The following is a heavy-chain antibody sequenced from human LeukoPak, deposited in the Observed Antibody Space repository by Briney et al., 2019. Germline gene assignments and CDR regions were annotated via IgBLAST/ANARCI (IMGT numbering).Heavy chain of an antibody. Sequence: PGRSLRLSCTASGFTFGDYAMSWVRQAPGKGLEWVGFIRSKACGGTTEYAASVKGRFTISRDDSKSIAYLQMNSLKTEDTAVYYCTRDVLLRTGYYNVRGDLIDAFDIWGQGTMVTVSS. CDR2: IRSKACGGTT. J-gene: IGHJ3*02. D-gene: IGHD3-9*01. CDR3: TRDVLLRTGYYNVRGDLIDAFDI. CDR1: GFTFGDYA. V-gene: IGHV3-49*04.